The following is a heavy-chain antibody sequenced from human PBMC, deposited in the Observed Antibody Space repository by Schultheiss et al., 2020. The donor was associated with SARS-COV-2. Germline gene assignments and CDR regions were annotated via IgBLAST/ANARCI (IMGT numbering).Heavy chain of an antibody. V-gene: IGHV4-38-2*01. J-gene: IGHJ6*02. Sequence: SETLSLTCAVSGYSISSGYYWGWIRQPPGKGLEWIGSIYHSGSTYYNPSLKSRVTISVDTSKNQFSLKLSSVTAADTAVYYCARARTTLAPYYYYGMDVWGQGTTVTVAS. CDR2: IYHSGST. CDR3: ARARTTLAPYYYYGMDV. D-gene: IGHD4-23*01. CDR1: GYSISSGYY.